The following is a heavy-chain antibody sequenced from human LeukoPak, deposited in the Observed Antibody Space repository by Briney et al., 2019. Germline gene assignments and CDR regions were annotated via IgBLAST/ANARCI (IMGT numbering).Heavy chain of an antibody. D-gene: IGHD3-22*01. CDR3: TTDRMIVVAPFDY. CDR1: GFTLSNAW. CDR2: IKSKTDGGTT. Sequence: PGGSLRLSRAASGFTLSNAWMSWVRQAPGKGLEWVGRIKSKTDGGTTDYAAPVKGRFTISRDDSKNTLYLQMNSLKTEDRAVYYCTTDRMIVVAPFDYWGQGTLVSVSS. V-gene: IGHV3-15*01. J-gene: IGHJ4*02.